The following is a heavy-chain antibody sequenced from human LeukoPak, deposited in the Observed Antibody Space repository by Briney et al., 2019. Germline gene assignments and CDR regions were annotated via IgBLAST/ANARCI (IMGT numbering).Heavy chain of an antibody. V-gene: IGHV1-69*13. CDR3: ARGTEQQGAMGHGGDY. J-gene: IGHJ4*02. CDR1: GGTFSSYA. CDR2: IIPIFGTA. Sequence: SVKVSCKASGGTFSSYAISWVRQAPGQGLEWMGGIIPIFGTANYAQKFQGRVTITADESTSTAYVELSSLRSEDTAVYHCARGTEQQGAMGHGGDYWGQGTLVTVSS. D-gene: IGHD6-13*01.